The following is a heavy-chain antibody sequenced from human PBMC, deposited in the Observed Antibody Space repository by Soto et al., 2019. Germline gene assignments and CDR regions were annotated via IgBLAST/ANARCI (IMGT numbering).Heavy chain of an antibody. J-gene: IGHJ6*02. CDR2: IYPGDSDT. V-gene: IGHV5-51*01. CDR3: ARHTYDSSGYYYYGMDV. D-gene: IGHD3-22*01. CDR1: GYSFTSYW. Sequence: GESLKISCKGSGYSFTSYWIGWVRQMPGKGLEWMGIIYPGDSDTRYSPSFQGQVTISADKSISTAYLQWSSLKASDTAMYYCARHTYDSSGYYYYGMDVWGQGTTVTVPS.